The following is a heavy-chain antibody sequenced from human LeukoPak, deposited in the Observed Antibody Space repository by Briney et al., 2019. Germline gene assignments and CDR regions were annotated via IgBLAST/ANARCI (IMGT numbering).Heavy chain of an antibody. CDR3: ARDNYYTMDV. Sequence: GGSLRLSCAASGFSFSGSWMHWVRQAPGKGLVWVSRIKSDGSTLYADSVRGRFTICRDNAKNTLYLQMNSLRAEDTAVYYCARDNYYTMDVWGQGTTVTVSS. V-gene: IGHV3-74*01. CDR2: IKSDGST. CDR1: GFSFSGSW. J-gene: IGHJ6*02.